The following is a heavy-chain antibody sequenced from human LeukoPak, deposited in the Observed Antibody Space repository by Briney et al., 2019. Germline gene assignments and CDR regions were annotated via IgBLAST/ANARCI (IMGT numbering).Heavy chain of an antibody. D-gene: IGHD3-9*01. V-gene: IGHV3-15*01. J-gene: IGHJ3*02. CDR2: IKSKTDGGTT. Sequence: PGGSLRLSCAASGFTFSNAWMSWVRQAPGKGLEWVGRIKSKTDGGTTDYAAPVKGRFTISRDDSKNTLYLQMNSLKTEDTAVYYCTTDILGFDWLSVLGAFDIWGQGTMVTVSS. CDR3: TTDILGFDWLSVLGAFDI. CDR1: GFTFSNAW.